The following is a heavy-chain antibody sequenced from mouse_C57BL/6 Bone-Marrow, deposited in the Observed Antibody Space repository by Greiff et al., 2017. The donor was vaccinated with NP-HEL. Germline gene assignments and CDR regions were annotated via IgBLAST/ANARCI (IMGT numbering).Heavy chain of an antibody. Sequence: VQLQQPGAELVRPGSSVKLSCKASGYTFTSYWMHWVKQRPIQGLEWIGNIDPSDSETHYNQKFKDKATLTVDKSSSTAYMQLSSLTSEDSAVYYCAREIYYGSSQYYLDYWGQGTTLTVSS. CDR2: IDPSDSET. D-gene: IGHD1-1*01. J-gene: IGHJ2*01. V-gene: IGHV1-52*01. CDR1: GYTFTSYW. CDR3: AREIYYGSSQYYLDY.